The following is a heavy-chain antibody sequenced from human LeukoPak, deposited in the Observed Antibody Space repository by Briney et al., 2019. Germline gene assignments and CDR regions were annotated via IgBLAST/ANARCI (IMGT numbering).Heavy chain of an antibody. V-gene: IGHV4-4*07. CDR2: IYTSGST. Sequence: SETLSLTCTVSGGSISSYYWSWIRQPAGKGLEWIGRIYTSGSTNYNPSLKSRVTISVDTSKNQFSLKLSSVTAADTAVYYCARHGSYYYYYYYMDVWGKGTTVTVSS. CDR3: ARHGSYYYYYYYMDV. D-gene: IGHD1-26*01. J-gene: IGHJ6*03. CDR1: GGSISSYY.